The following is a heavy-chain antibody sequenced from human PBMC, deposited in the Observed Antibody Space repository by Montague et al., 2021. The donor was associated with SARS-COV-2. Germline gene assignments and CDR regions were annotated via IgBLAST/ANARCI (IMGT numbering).Heavy chain of an antibody. CDR2: IFYSGST. CDR1: VGSISSSSYY. Sequence: SETLSLTCTVSVGSISSSSYYWGWLRQATGKGLEWIGSIFYSGSTDSNPSLKCRVTISVYTSKNQFSLKLSSVTAADTAVYSCASMVRAQGYYCDYWGQGTLVTVSS. D-gene: IGHD3-10*01. CDR3: ASMVRAQGYYCDY. J-gene: IGHJ4*02. V-gene: IGHV4-39*01.